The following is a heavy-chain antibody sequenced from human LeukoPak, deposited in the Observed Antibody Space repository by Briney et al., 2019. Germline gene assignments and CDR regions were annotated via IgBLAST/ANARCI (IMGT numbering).Heavy chain of an antibody. CDR1: GDSISSGGYS. J-gene: IGHJ5*02. D-gene: IGHD2-15*01. Sequence: SETLSLTCSVSGDSISSGGYSWSWIRQPPGKGLEWIGYIYHSGTTSYNPSLQSRVTISVDRSKNQFSLKLSSVTAADTAVYYCGRGYCSGGSCSIDPWGQGTLVTVFS. CDR3: GRGYCSGGSCSIDP. V-gene: IGHV4-30-2*01. CDR2: IYHSGTT.